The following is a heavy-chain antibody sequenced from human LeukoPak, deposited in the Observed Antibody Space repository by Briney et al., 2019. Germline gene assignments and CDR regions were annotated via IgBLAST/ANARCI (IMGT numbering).Heavy chain of an antibody. V-gene: IGHV3-33*06. CDR2: IWYDGTNK. D-gene: IGHD1-26*01. Sequence: GGSLRLSCAASGFTFSDYGIHWVRQAPGKGLEWGAVIWYDGTNKYYGDSVKGRFTISRDNSKNTLYLQMNSLRAEDTAVYYCAKDRGSYSTTADSWGQGTLVTVSS. CDR1: GFTFSDYG. CDR3: AKDRGSYSTTADS. J-gene: IGHJ5*01.